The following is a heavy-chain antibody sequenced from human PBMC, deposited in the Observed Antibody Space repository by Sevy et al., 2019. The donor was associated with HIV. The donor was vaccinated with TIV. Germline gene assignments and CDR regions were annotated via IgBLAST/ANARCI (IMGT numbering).Heavy chain of an antibody. CDR1: GFTFSSYA. CDR3: ARDRGSGKNVFFDY. V-gene: IGHV3-30-3*01. CDR2: ISYDGSNK. Sequence: GGSLRLSCAASGFTFSSYAMHWVRQAPGKGVEWVALISYDGSNKYYADSVKGRFTISRDNSKNTLYLQMNSLRTEDTAVYYCARDRGSGKNVFFDYWGQGTLVTVSS. J-gene: IGHJ4*02. D-gene: IGHD3-10*01.